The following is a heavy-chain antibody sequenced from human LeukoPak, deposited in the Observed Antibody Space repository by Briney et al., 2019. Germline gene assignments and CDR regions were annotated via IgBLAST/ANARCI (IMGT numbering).Heavy chain of an antibody. V-gene: IGHV3-30*18. D-gene: IGHD2-15*01. J-gene: IGHJ4*02. Sequence: PGRSLRLSCAASGFTFSSYGMHWVRQAPGKGLEWVAVISYDGSNKYYADSVKGRFTISRDNSKNTLYLQMNSLRAEDTAVYYCAKDSTRYCSGGSCYYFGYWGQGTLVTVSS. CDR1: GFTFSSYG. CDR2: ISYDGSNK. CDR3: AKDSTRYCSGGSCYYFGY.